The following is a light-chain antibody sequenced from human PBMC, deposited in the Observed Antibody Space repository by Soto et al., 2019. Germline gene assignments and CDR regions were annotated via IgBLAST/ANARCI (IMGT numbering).Light chain of an antibody. CDR1: QSVTNTY. CDR2: GAS. CDR3: QQRET. J-gene: IGKJ1*01. Sequence: EIVLTRSPGTLSLSPGERATLSCKASQSVTNTYLAWYQHKPGQAPRLLIYGASSRATGIPDRFSGSGSGTDFTLTISRLEPEDFAVYYCQQRETFGQGTKVEIK. V-gene: IGKV3-20*01.